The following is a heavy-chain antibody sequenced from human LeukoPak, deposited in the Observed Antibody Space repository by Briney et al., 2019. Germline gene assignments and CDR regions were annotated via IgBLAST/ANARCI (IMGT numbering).Heavy chain of an antibody. CDR3: ARGVGYSYGSDY. CDR2: INHSGST. CDR1: GGSFSGYY. V-gene: IGHV4-34*01. Sequence: PSETLSLTCAVYGGSFSGYYWSWIRQPPEKGLEWIGEINHSGSTNYNPSLKSRVTISVDTSKNQFSLKLSSVAAADTAVYYCARGVGYSYGSDYWGQGTLVTVSS. D-gene: IGHD5-18*01. J-gene: IGHJ4*02.